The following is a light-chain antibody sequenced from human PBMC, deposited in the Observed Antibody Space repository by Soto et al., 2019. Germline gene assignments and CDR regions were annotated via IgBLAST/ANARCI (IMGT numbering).Light chain of an antibody. V-gene: IGKV3-20*01. CDR1: QSVSSSY. Sequence: EIVLTQSPGTLSLSPGERATLSCRASQSVSSSYLAWYQQKPGQAPRLLIYGASSRPTGIPDRFSGSGSGTAFTLIISRLEPEDFAVYYCQQYGSSPITFGQGTRLEIK. CDR3: QQYGSSPIT. CDR2: GAS. J-gene: IGKJ5*01.